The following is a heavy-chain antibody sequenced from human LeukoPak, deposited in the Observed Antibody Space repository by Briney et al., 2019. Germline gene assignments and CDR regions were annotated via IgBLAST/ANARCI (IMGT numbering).Heavy chain of an antibody. D-gene: IGHD5-18*01. Sequence: GGSLRLSCAASGFTFSSYAMSWVRQVPGKGLEWVSAISGSGGSTYYADSVKGRFTISRDNSKNTLYLQMNSLRAEDTAVYYCAKDLINSDTAMADYFDYWGQGTLVTVSS. CDR1: GFTFSSYA. CDR3: AKDLINSDTAMADYFDY. V-gene: IGHV3-23*01. CDR2: ISGSGGST. J-gene: IGHJ4*02.